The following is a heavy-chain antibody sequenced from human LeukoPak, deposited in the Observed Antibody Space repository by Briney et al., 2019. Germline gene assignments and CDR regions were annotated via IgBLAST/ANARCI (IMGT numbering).Heavy chain of an antibody. D-gene: IGHD1-26*01. V-gene: IGHV4-39*01. CDR3: AKSGGYGLIGY. CDR2: IYSSGST. Sequence: SETLSLTCTVSGASISGSPYYWGWIRQPPGKGLEWIGSIYSSGSTYYNASLQSRVTISIETSKNQISLRLNSVTAADTAIYYCAKSGGYGLIGYWGQGTLVTVSS. CDR1: GASISGSPYY. J-gene: IGHJ4*02.